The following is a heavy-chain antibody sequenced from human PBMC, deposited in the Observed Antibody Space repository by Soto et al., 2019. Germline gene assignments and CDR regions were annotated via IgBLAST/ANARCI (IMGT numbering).Heavy chain of an antibody. CDR3: GHRLSGYNWNGGYFDY. Sequence: QITLKESGPTRVKPTQTLTLTCTFSGFSRTSRPMGVAWIRHPPVKALEWLVFIHWDDDKRYSPSLKSRLTIAKDSSGNQVFLKLTKMDPVETATYYCGHRLSGYNWNGGYFDYWGHGALVTVSS. V-gene: IGHV2-5*02. CDR2: IHWDDDK. CDR1: GFSRTSRPMG. D-gene: IGHD1-1*01. J-gene: IGHJ4*01.